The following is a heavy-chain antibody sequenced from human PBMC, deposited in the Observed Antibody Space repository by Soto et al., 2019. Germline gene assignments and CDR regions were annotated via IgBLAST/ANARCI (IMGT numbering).Heavy chain of an antibody. J-gene: IGHJ4*02. D-gene: IGHD6-19*01. CDR2: ISYDGSNK. CDR3: ARDRSSGWCLDY. CDR1: GFTFSSFA. V-gene: IGHV3-30-3*01. Sequence: QVQLVESGGGVVQPGRSLRLSCAASGFTFSSFAMHWVRQAPGKGLEWVAIISYDGSNKYYADSVKGRFTISRDNSKNTLYLQMNRLRAEDTAVYYCARDRSSGWCLDYWGQGTLVTVSS.